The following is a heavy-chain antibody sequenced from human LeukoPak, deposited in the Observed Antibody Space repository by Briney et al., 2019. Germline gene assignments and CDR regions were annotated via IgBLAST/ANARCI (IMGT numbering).Heavy chain of an antibody. V-gene: IGHV1-18*01. D-gene: IGHD2-15*01. CDR3: ARDPDDPPRFCNYGMDV. CDR2: ISAYNCNT. CDR1: VYTFTIYG. J-gene: IGHJ6*02. Sequence: ASVTVSFTCSVYTFTIYGISWVREAHGQGQEWMGWISAYNCNTNYTQKLHGTVTMTTDTSTSTAYMELRSLRSDDTAVYYCARDPDDPPRFCNYGMDVWGQGTTVTVSS.